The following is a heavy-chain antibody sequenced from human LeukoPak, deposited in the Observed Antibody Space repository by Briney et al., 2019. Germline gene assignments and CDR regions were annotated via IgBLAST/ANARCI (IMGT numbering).Heavy chain of an antibody. D-gene: IGHD3-22*01. Sequence: SETLSFTCTVSGGSISSYYWSWIRQPPGKGLEWIGYIYYSGSTNYNPSLKSRVTISVDTSKNQFSLKLSSVTAADTAVYYCASWRSGYYSRDAFDIWGQGTMVTVSS. CDR1: GGSISSYY. J-gene: IGHJ3*02. V-gene: IGHV4-59*01. CDR2: IYYSGST. CDR3: ASWRSGYYSRDAFDI.